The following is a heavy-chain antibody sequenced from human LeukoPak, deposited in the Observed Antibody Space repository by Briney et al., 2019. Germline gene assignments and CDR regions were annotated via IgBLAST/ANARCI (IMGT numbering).Heavy chain of an antibody. CDR1: GFAFSSYS. Sequence: GGSLRLSCAASGFAFSSYSMNWVRQAPGKGLEWVSSISSTSSYIYYADSVKGRFTISRDNAKNSLYLRMNSLRAEDTAVYYCARIMGGYYGSGSYYPPPFFDYWGQGTLVTVSS. J-gene: IGHJ4*02. V-gene: IGHV3-21*01. CDR2: ISSTSSYI. CDR3: ARIMGGYYGSGSYYPPPFFDY. D-gene: IGHD3-10*01.